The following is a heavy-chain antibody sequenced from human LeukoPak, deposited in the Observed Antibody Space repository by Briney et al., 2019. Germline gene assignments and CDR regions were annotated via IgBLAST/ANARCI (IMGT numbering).Heavy chain of an antibody. CDR2: INHSGST. V-gene: IGHV4-34*01. CDR3: ARRGGYAYCSSTSCPVDY. Sequence: SETLSLTCAVYGGSFSGYYWSWIRQPPGKGLEWIGEINHSGSTNYNPSLKSRVTISVDTSKNQFSLKLSSVTAADTAVYYCARRGGYAYCSSTSCPVDYWGQGTLVTVSS. CDR1: GGSFSGYY. J-gene: IGHJ4*02. D-gene: IGHD2-2*01.